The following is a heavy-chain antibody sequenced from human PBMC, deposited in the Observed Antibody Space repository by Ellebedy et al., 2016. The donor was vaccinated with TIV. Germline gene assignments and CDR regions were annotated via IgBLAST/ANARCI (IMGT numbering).Heavy chain of an antibody. V-gene: IGHV3-21*01. CDR1: GFTFSSYS. CDR3: ARDKQPYSSGLCDY. CDR2: ISSSSSYI. J-gene: IGHJ4*02. Sequence: PGGSLRLSCAASGFTFSSYSMNWVRQAPGKGLEWVSSISSSSSYIYYADSVKGRFTISRDNAKNSLYLQMNSLRAEDTAVYYCARDKQPYSSGLCDYWGQGTLVTVSS. D-gene: IGHD6-19*01.